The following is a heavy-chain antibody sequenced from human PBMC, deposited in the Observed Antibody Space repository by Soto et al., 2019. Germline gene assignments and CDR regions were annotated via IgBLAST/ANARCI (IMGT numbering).Heavy chain of an antibody. V-gene: IGHV1-46*03. CDR1: GYTFTSYY. CDR2: INPSGGST. Sequence: ASVKVSCKASGYTFTSYYMHWVRQAPGQGLEWMGIINPSGGSTSYAQKFQGRVTMTRDTSTSTVYMELSSLRSEDTAVYYCASDSSCWYGDVFFDYWGQGTLVTVSS. D-gene: IGHD6-19*01. J-gene: IGHJ4*02. CDR3: ASDSSCWYGDVFFDY.